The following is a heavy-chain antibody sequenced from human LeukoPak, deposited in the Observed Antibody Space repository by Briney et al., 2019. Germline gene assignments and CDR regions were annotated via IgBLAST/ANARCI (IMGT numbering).Heavy chain of an antibody. CDR1: GYTFTSYD. V-gene: IGHV1-8*01. Sequence: ASVKVSCKASGYTFTSYDINWVRQATGQGLEWMGWMNPNSGNTGYAQKFQGRVTMTRNTSISTAYMELSSLRSEDTAVYYCARGQGKGRITMFGNYYYYMDVWGKGTTVTVSS. CDR2: MNPNSGNT. D-gene: IGHD3-3*01. J-gene: IGHJ6*03. CDR3: ARGQGKGRITMFGNYYYYMDV.